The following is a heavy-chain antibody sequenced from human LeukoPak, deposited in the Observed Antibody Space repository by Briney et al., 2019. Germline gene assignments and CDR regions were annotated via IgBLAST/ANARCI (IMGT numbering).Heavy chain of an antibody. Sequence: ASVKVSCKASGGTFSSYAISWVRQAPGQGLEWMGRIIPILGIANYAQKFQGRVTMTEDTSTDTAYMELSSLRSEDTAVYYCATEAPNYDILTGYLSPFAGWGQGTLVTVSS. CDR2: IIPILGIA. CDR3: ATEAPNYDILTGYLSPFAG. V-gene: IGHV1-69*04. CDR1: GGTFSSYA. J-gene: IGHJ4*02. D-gene: IGHD3-9*01.